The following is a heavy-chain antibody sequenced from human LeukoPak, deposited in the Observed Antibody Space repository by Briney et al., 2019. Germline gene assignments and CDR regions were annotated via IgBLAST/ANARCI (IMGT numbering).Heavy chain of an antibody. CDR2: ISYDGSNK. D-gene: IGHD3-22*01. J-gene: IGHJ4*02. CDR3: AKDPTGYYYDSSGYYYGY. V-gene: IGHV3-30-3*01. CDR1: GFTFSSYA. Sequence: GGSLRLSCAASGFTFSSYAMHWVRQAPGKGLEWVAVISYDGSNKYYADSVKGRFTISRDNSKNTLYLQINSLRVEDTAVYYCAKDPTGYYYDSSGYYYGYWGQGTLVTVSS.